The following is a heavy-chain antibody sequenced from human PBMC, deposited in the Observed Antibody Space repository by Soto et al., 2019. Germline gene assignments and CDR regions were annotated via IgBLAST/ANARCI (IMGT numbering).Heavy chain of an antibody. J-gene: IGHJ4*02. D-gene: IGHD5-12*01. CDR1: GGSISSGGYS. V-gene: IGHV4-30-2*01. CDR2: IYHSGST. CDR3: ARGATEMATIKLDY. Sequence: SETLSLTCAVSGGSISSGGYSWSWIRQPPGKGLEWIGYIYHSGSTYYNPSLKSRVTISVDRSKNQFSLKLSSVTAADTAVYYCARGATEMATIKLDYWGQGTLVNVSS.